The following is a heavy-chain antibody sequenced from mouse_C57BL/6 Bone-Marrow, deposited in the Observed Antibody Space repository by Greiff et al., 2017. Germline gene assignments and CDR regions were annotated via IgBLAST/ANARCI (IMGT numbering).Heavy chain of an antibody. J-gene: IGHJ2*01. CDR3: ARRDWDPLDY. D-gene: IGHD4-1*01. Sequence: QVQLQQSGAELARPGASVKLSCKASGYTFTSYGISWVKQRTGQGLEWIGEIYPRSGNTYYNEKFKGKATLTADKSSSTAYMELRSLTSEDSAVYFCARRDWDPLDYWDQGTTLTVSS. CDR2: IYPRSGNT. CDR1: GYTFTSYG. V-gene: IGHV1-81*01.